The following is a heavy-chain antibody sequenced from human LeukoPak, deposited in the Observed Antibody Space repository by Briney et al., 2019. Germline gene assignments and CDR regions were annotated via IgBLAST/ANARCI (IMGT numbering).Heavy chain of an antibody. V-gene: IGHV1-69*13. Sequence: SVKVSCKASGGTFSIYAISWVRQAPGQGLEWMGGIIPIFGTANYAQKFQGRVTITADESTSTAYMDLSSLRSEDTAVYYCARGSDYYDSSGPFDYWGQGTLVTVSS. J-gene: IGHJ4*02. CDR2: IIPIFGTA. CDR1: GGTFSIYA. CDR3: ARGSDYYDSSGPFDY. D-gene: IGHD3-22*01.